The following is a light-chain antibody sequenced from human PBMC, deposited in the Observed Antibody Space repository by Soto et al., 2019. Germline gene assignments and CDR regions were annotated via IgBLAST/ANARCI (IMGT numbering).Light chain of an antibody. V-gene: IGLV1-40*01. J-gene: IGLJ3*02. CDR2: GNI. CDR3: LSYDSSLSGWV. Sequence: QSVLTQPPSVSGAPGQRVTISCTGSSSNIGTGYDVHWYQQLPGAAPKLLIYGNINRPSGVPDRCSGSKSGTSASLAITGLQAEDEADYYCLSYDSSLSGWVFGGGTKVTVL. CDR1: SSNIGTGYD.